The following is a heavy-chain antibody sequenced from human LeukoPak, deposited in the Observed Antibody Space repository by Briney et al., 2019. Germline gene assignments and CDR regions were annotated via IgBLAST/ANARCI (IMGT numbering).Heavy chain of an antibody. CDR2: ISGSAVET. CDR3: AKDFMVRGVIIPI. V-gene: IGHV3-23*01. J-gene: IGHJ4*02. D-gene: IGHD3-10*01. CDR1: GFSFSSYA. Sequence: PRGSLRLSCAASGFSFSSYAMCRVRPGPGKGREWVSDISGSAVETCYADSVKGRFTISRDNSKDTLYLQMNSLRAEDTAVYYCAKDFMVRGVIIPIWGQGTLVTVSS.